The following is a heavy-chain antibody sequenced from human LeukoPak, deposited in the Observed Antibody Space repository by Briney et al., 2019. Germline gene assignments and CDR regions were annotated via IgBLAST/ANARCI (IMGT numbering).Heavy chain of an antibody. CDR3: AREGRMVYAIDYYYYYMDV. J-gene: IGHJ6*03. D-gene: IGHD2-8*01. Sequence: SETLSLTCTVSGGSISSGGYYWSWIRQPPGKGLEWIGYIYHSGSTYYNPSLKSRVTISVDRSKNQFSLKLSSVTAADTAVYYCAREGRMVYAIDYYYYYMDVWGKGTTVTVSS. V-gene: IGHV4-30-2*01. CDR1: GGSISSGGYY. CDR2: IYHSGST.